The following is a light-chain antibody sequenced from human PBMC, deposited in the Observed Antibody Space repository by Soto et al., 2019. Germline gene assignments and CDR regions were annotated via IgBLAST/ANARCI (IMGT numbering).Light chain of an antibody. CDR1: QSINSW. CDR3: QQYHNYWT. Sequence: DIQMTQSPSTLSASVGDRVSITCRTSQSINSWLAWYQQKPGEAPKLLIYKASSLESGVPSRFSGSGSGTEFTLTISSLQPDDFATYYCQQYHNYWTFGRGTK. J-gene: IGKJ1*01. V-gene: IGKV1-5*03. CDR2: KAS.